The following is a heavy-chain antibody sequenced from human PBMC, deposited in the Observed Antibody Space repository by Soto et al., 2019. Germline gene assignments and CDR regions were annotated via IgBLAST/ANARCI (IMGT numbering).Heavy chain of an antibody. D-gene: IGHD3-22*01. Sequence: ASVKVSCKASGYTFTGYYMHWVRQAPGQGLEWMGWINPNSGGTNYAQKFQGRVTMTRDTSISTAYMELSRLRSDDTAVYYCARGYVIVVVENWFDPWGQGTLVTVSS. V-gene: IGHV1-2*02. J-gene: IGHJ5*02. CDR2: INPNSGGT. CDR1: GYTFTGYY. CDR3: ARGYVIVVVENWFDP.